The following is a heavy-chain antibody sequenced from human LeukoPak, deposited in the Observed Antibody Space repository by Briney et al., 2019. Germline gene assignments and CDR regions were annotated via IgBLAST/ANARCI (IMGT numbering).Heavy chain of an antibody. CDR3: AGAPAHDAFDI. CDR2: VRFDGRET. CDR1: GFTFSSYD. Sequence: GGSLRLSCAASGFTFSSYDMHWVRQAPGKGLEWLAFVRFDGRETFYADSVKGRFTISRDNSKNTLYLQMNSLRAEDTAVYYCAGAPAHDAFDIWGQGTMVTVSS. J-gene: IGHJ3*02. V-gene: IGHV3-30*02. D-gene: IGHD2-2*01.